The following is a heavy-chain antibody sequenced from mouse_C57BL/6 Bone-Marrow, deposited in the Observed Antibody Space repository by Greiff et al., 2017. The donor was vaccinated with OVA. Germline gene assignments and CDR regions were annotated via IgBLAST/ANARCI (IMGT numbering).Heavy chain of an antibody. D-gene: IGHD2-2*01. Sequence: QVQLQQPGAELVKPGASVKMSCKASGYTFTSYWITWVKQRPGQGLEWIGDIYPGSGSTNYNEKFKSKATLTVDTSSSTAYMQLSSLTSEDSAVYYCARRWLRRPYYYAMDYWGQGTSVTVSS. J-gene: IGHJ4*01. CDR3: ARRWLRRPYYYAMDY. CDR1: GYTFTSYW. CDR2: IYPGSGST. V-gene: IGHV1-55*01.